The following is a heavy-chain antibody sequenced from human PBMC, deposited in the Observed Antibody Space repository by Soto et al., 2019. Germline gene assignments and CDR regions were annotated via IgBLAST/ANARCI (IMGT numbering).Heavy chain of an antibody. J-gene: IGHJ5*02. CDR3: ARENSPGTTGTVNWFDP. CDR1: GYTFTSYA. D-gene: IGHD1-1*01. Sequence: GGSVKVSCKASGYTFTSYAMHWVRQAPGQRLEWMGRINASNGNTNYSQKFKGRVTITRDKSTSTAYMELSSLRSEDTAVYYCARENSPGTTGTVNWFDPWGQGTLVTVSS. CDR2: INASNGNT. V-gene: IGHV1-3*01.